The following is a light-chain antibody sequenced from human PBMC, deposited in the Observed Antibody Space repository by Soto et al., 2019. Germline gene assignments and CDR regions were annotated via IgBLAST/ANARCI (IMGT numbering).Light chain of an antibody. CDR2: RNH. CDR3: AAWDDSLRAVV. V-gene: IGLV1-44*01. CDR1: RSNIGTYT. J-gene: IGLJ2*01. Sequence: QSVLTQSPSASGTPGQRVTISCSGSRSNIGTYTVNWYQQLPGTAPTLLIYRNHQRPSGAPDRFSGSKSGTSASLAISGPQSEDEADYYCAAWDDSLRAVVFGGGTKLTVL.